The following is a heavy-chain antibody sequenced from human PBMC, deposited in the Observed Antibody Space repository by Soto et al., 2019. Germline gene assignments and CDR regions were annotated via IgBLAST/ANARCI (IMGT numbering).Heavy chain of an antibody. CDR1: GGTVSSYA. J-gene: IGHJ5*02. D-gene: IGHD2-15*01. CDR2: IIPIFGTA. Sequence: ISFKSAGGTVSSYAISGLRHALGQGLKWMGGIIPIFGTANYAQKFQGRVTITADESTSTAYMELSSLRSEDTAVYYCARDSAVVVVSDNSFDPWGQATLVTVSS. CDR3: ARDSAVVVVSDNSFDP. V-gene: IGHV1-69*01.